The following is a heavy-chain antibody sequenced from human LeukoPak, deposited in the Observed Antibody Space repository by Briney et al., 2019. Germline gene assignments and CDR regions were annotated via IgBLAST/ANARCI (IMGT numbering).Heavy chain of an antibody. CDR3: ARVYTKTVTKIFDY. D-gene: IGHD4-17*01. Sequence: ASVKVSCKASGYTFTSYGISWVRQAPGQGLEWMGWISAYNGNTNYAQKLQGRVTMTTDTSTSTAYMELRSLRSDDTALYYCARVYTKTVTKIFDYWGQGTLVTVSS. V-gene: IGHV1-18*01. CDR1: GYTFTSYG. J-gene: IGHJ4*02. CDR2: ISAYNGNT.